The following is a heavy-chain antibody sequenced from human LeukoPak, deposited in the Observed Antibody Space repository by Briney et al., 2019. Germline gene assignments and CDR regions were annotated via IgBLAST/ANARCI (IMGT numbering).Heavy chain of an antibody. CDR2: ISSSSSYI. V-gene: IGHV3-21*01. CDR3: ARDLRGSGWLTY. Sequence: GGSLRLSCAASGFTFSSYSMNWVRQAPGKGLEWVSSISSSSSYIYYADSVKGRFTISRDNAKNSLYLQMNSLRAEDTAVYYCARDLRGSGWLTYWGQGTLVTVSS. CDR1: GFTFSSYS. J-gene: IGHJ4*02. D-gene: IGHD6-19*01.